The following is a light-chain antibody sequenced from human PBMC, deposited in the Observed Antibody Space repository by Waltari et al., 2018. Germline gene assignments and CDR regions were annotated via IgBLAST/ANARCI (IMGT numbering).Light chain of an antibody. CDR2: WAS. V-gene: IGKV4-1*01. CDR1: QSVLYSSNNKNY. Sequence: DIVMTQSPDSLAVSLGERATINCKSSQSVLYSSNNKNYLAWYQQKPGQPPKLLIYWASTRDSSVPDRLRGSGCGTDFTLTIISLQAEDVAVYYCQQYYSTPLTFGQGTKVEIK. J-gene: IGKJ1*01. CDR3: QQYYSTPLT.